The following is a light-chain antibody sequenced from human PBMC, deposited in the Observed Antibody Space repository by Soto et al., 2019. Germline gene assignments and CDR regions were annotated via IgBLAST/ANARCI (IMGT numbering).Light chain of an antibody. CDR2: TNN. J-gene: IGLJ2*01. CDR3: AAWDDSLSGVV. V-gene: IGLV1-44*01. Sequence: QSVLTQPPSTSGTPGQRVTISCSGSSSNIGSNNVNWYQQFPGTAPKLLIYTNNQRPSGVPDRFSGSKSGTSASLAISGLQSEDEADYYCAAWDDSLSGVVFGGGTKLT. CDR1: SSNIGSNN.